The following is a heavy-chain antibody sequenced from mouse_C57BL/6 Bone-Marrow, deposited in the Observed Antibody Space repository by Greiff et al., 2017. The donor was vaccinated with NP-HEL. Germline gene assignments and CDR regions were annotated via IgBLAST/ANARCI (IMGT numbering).Heavy chain of an antibody. D-gene: IGHD2-4*01. J-gene: IGHJ2*01. V-gene: IGHV1-61*01. CDR2: IYPSDSET. Sequence: QVQLQQSGAELVRPGSSVKLSCKASGYTFTSYWMDWVEQRPGQGLEWIGNIYPSDSETHYNQKFKDKATLTVDKSSSTAYMQLSSLTSEDSAVYYCARMGDYDPHYFDYWGQGTTLTVSS. CDR1: GYTFTSYW. CDR3: ARMGDYDPHYFDY.